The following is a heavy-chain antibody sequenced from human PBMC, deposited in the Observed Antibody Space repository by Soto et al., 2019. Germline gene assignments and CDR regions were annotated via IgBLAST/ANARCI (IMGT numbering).Heavy chain of an antibody. V-gene: IGHV4-39*01. J-gene: IGHJ4*02. D-gene: IGHD3-3*01. CDR3: ARHVGAAIGELDY. Sequence: QLQLQESGPGLVKPSETLSLTCAVTGGSININTYSWGWIRQPPGKGLEWIGSIYYSGSTYYNPSLKSRVTIYVDTSKNQFSLKLSSVTAADTAVYYCARHVGAAIGELDYWGQGTLVTVSS. CDR2: IYYSGST. CDR1: GGSININTYS.